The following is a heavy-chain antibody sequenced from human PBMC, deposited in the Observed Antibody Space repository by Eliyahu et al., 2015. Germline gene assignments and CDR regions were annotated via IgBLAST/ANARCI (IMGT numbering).Heavy chain of an antibody. D-gene: IGHD2-21*01. V-gene: IGHV2-26*01. Sequence: QVTLKESGPVLVKPTETLTLTCTVSGFSXSNARMGVSWIRQPPGKALEWLAHIFSNDEKSYSTSLKSRLTISKDTSKSQVVLTMTNMDPVDTATYYCARILREPMVIYYFDYWGQGTLVTVSS. CDR3: ARILREPMVIYYFDY. J-gene: IGHJ4*02. CDR2: IFSNDEK. CDR1: GFSXSNARMG.